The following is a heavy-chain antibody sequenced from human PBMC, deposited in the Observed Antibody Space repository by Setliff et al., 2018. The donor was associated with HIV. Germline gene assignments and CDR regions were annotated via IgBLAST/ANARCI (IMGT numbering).Heavy chain of an antibody. J-gene: IGHJ4*02. Sequence: SETLSLTCAVYGTSFSDYYWTWIRQPPGKGLEWIGEVNHSGTTNYNTSLKSRVIMSVDTSTSRLSLKVHSVTAADTAMYYCARGSHGTSWTDYWGQGTLVTVSS. D-gene: IGHD6-13*01. CDR3: ARGSHGTSWTDY. CDR1: GTSFSDYY. CDR2: VNHSGTT. V-gene: IGHV4-34*01.